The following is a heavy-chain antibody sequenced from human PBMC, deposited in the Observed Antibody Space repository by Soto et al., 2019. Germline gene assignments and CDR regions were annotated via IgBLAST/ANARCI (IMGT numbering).Heavy chain of an antibody. CDR1: GGSINSGGYY. CDR2: IYYSGST. D-gene: IGHD3-10*01. V-gene: IGHV4-31*03. J-gene: IGHJ6*02. Sequence: QVQLQESGPGLVKPSQTQSLTCTVSGGSINSGGYYWRWIRQHPGKGLEWIGYIYYSGSTYYNPSLKSRVTISVDTSKNQFSLKLSSVTAADTAVYYCARAYGSGYMDVWGQGTTVTVSS. CDR3: ARAYGSGYMDV.